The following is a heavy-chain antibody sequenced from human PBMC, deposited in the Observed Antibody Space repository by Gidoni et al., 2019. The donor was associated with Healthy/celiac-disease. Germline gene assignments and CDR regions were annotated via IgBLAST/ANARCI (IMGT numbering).Heavy chain of an antibody. V-gene: IGHV3-53*01. Sequence: EVQLVESGGGLIQPGGSLRLSCAASGFTVSSNYMSWVRQAPGKGLEWVSVIYSGGSTYYADSVKGRFTISRDNSKNTLYLQMNSLRAEDTAVYYCARVFWGSGWYFDYWGQGTLVTVSS. CDR1: GFTVSSNY. D-gene: IGHD6-19*01. CDR3: ARVFWGSGWYFDY. CDR2: IYSGGST. J-gene: IGHJ4*02.